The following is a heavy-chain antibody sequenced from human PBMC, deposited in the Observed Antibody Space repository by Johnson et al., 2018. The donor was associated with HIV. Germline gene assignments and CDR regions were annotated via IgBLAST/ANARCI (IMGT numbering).Heavy chain of an antibody. D-gene: IGHD2-21*01. V-gene: IGHV3-23*04. CDR1: GFTFSSYA. CDR3: VRSYSRTFDI. Sequence: VQLVESGGGVVQPGRSLRLSCAASGFTFSSYAMSWVRQAPGTGLEWVSAISGSGGSTYYADSVKGRFTISRDNAKNSLYLQMNNLRPEDTALYYCVRSYSRTFDIWGQGTMVTVSS. J-gene: IGHJ3*02. CDR2: ISGSGGST.